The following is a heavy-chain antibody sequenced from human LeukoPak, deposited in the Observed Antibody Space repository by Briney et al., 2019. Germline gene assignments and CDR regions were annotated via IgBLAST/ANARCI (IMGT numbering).Heavy chain of an antibody. J-gene: IGHJ6*02. D-gene: IGHD6-19*01. Sequence: GESLKISCKGSGYSFTSYWIGWVRQMPGKGLEWMGILYPGDSDTRYSPSFQGQVPISADKSISTAYLQWSSLKASDPAMYYCARIQWLDIGHYYGMDVWGQGTTVTVSS. CDR2: LYPGDSDT. CDR1: GYSFTSYW. V-gene: IGHV5-51*01. CDR3: ARIQWLDIGHYYGMDV.